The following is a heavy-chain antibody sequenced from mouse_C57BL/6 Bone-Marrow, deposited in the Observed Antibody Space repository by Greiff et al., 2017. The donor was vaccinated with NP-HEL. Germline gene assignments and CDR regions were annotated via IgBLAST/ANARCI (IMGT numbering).Heavy chain of an antibody. J-gene: IGHJ2*01. CDR3: ARDYYGSSSGGY. CDR1: VYTFTSYW. D-gene: IGHD1-1*01. V-gene: IGHV1-64*01. Sequence: VQLQQPGAELVKPVSSVNFSPKASVYTFTSYWIHWVKQMPGQGLEWIGMIHPNIVISNYNEKFKSKATLTVDKSSSTAYMQLSSLTSEDSAVYYCARDYYGSSSGGYWGQGTTLTVSS. CDR2: IHPNIVIS.